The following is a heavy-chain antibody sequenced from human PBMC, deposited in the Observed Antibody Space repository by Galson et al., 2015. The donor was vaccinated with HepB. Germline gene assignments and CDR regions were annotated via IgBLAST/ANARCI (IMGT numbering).Heavy chain of an antibody. CDR1: GFTFNTYA. CDR2: ISHNGGDK. D-gene: IGHD6-13*01. Sequence: SLRLSCAASGFTFNTYAMHWVRQAPGEGLEWMAVISHNGGDKFYADSVRGRLTISRDNSKNTVYLQMNSLTEEDTAVYYCAKDPPSGTWLLDYWGQGTLVTVSS. V-gene: IGHV3-30*18. CDR3: AKDPPSGTWLLDY. J-gene: IGHJ4*02.